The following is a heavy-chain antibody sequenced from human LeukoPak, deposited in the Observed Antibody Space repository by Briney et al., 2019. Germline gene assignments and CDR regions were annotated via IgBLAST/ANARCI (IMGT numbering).Heavy chain of an antibody. D-gene: IGHD2-8*01. V-gene: IGHV1-18*01. Sequence: ASVKVSCKASGYTFTSYGISWVRQAPGQGLEWMGWISVCSGNTNYAQKLQGRVTMTTDTSTSTAYMELRSLRSDDTAVYYCVRVFRGYCTNGVCAFEAFDIWGQGTMVTVSS. CDR3: VRVFRGYCTNGVCAFEAFDI. CDR2: ISVCSGNT. CDR1: GYTFTSYG. J-gene: IGHJ3*02.